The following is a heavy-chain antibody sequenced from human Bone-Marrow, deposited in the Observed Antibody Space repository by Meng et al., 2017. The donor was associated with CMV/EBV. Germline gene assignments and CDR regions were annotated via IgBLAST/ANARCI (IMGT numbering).Heavy chain of an antibody. Sequence: ASVKVSCKASGCTFTGYYMHWVRQAPGQGLEWMGWINPNSGGTNYAQKFQGRVTMTRDTSISTAYMELSRLRSDDTAVYYCARECGIAAALLDYGMDVWGQGTTVTVSS. CDR1: GCTFTGYY. J-gene: IGHJ6*02. CDR2: INPNSGGT. D-gene: IGHD6-13*01. V-gene: IGHV1-2*02. CDR3: ARECGIAAALLDYGMDV.